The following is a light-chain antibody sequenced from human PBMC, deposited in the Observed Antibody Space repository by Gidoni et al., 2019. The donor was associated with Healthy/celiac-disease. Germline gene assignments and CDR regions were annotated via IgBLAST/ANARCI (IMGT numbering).Light chain of an antibody. CDR3: QQYYSYPRV. V-gene: IGKV1-8*01. J-gene: IGKJ3*01. CDR2: AAS. CDR1: QGISSY. Sequence: AIRMTQSPSSFSASTGDRVTITCRASQGISSYLAWYQQKPGKAPKLLIYAASTLQSGVPSRFSGSGSGTDFTLTISCLQSEDFATYYCQQYYSYPRVFXPXTKVXIK.